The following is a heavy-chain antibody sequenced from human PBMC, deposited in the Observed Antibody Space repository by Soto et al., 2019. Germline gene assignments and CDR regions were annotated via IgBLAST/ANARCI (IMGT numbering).Heavy chain of an antibody. Sequence: QLQLQESGSGLVKPSQTLSLTCAVSGGSISSGGYSWSWIRQPPGKGLEWIGYIYHSGSTYYNPSRNSRVTISVDRSKNQFSLKLSSVTAADTAVYYCARGQKGRDYFDYWGQGTLVTVSS. CDR2: IYHSGST. CDR1: GGSISSGGYS. D-gene: IGHD1-26*01. CDR3: ARGQKGRDYFDY. V-gene: IGHV4-30-2*01. J-gene: IGHJ4*02.